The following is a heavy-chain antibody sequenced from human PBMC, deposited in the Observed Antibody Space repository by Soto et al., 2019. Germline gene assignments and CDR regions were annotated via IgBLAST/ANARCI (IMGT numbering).Heavy chain of an antibody. V-gene: IGHV4-31*03. CDR1: GGSVSSVGYY. D-gene: IGHD2-8*01. J-gene: IGHJ4*02. CDR2: ITYSGNT. CDR3: VRGGSCTNGVCSVFDY. Sequence: NPSETLSLPCTVSGGSVSSVGYYWSWIRQHPGKGLEWIGYITYSGNTYYNPSLESRVTMSADTSKNQFSLKLSSVTAADTAVYFCVRGGSCTNGVCSVFDYWGQGTLVTVSS.